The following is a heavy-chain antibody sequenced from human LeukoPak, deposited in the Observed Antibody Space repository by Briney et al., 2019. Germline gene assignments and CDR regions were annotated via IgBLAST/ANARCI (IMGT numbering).Heavy chain of an antibody. Sequence: SVKVSCKASGGTFISYAISWVRQAPGQGLEWMGGIIPIFGTANYAQKFQGRVTITAGESTSTAYMELSSLRSEDTAVYYCDLVDLSPHTYYFDYWGQGTLVTVSS. D-gene: IGHD3-9*01. CDR1: GGTFISYA. CDR2: IIPIFGTA. CDR3: DLVDLSPHTYYFDY. V-gene: IGHV1-69*13. J-gene: IGHJ4*02.